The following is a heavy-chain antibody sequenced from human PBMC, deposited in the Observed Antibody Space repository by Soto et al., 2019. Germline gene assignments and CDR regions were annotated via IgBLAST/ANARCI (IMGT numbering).Heavy chain of an antibody. Sequence: ASVKVSCKASGYTFTSYDINWVRQATGQGLEWMGWMNLNSGNTGYAQKFQGRVTMTRNTSISTAYMELSSLRSEDTAVYYCASTYCSSTSCYDAFDIWGQGTMVTVSS. V-gene: IGHV1-8*01. D-gene: IGHD2-2*01. CDR3: ASTYCSSTSCYDAFDI. J-gene: IGHJ3*02. CDR2: MNLNSGNT. CDR1: GYTFTSYD.